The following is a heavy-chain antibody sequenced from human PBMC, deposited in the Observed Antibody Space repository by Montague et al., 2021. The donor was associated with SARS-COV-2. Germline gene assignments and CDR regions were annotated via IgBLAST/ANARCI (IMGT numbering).Heavy chain of an antibody. J-gene: IGHJ2*01. V-gene: IGHV2-70*01. CDR1: GLSVSTSGMC. CDR2: IDWDDDE. Sequence: PALVKPTQTLTLTCTLSGLSVSTSGMCVGWIRQPPGKALEWLALIDWDDDEYYRPSLKTRLTISKDTSKHQVVLTMINMDPADTATFFCARIFPPPHLGGGPDWYFDVWGRGTLVTVSS. D-gene: IGHD3-16*01. CDR3: ARIFPPPHLGGGPDWYFDV.